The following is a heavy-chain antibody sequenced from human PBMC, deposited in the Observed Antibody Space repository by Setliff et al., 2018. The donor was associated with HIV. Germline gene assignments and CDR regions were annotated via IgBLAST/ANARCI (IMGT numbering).Heavy chain of an antibody. J-gene: IGHJ4*02. CDR1: GYSFSSYG. CDR2: ISAENGNT. D-gene: IGHD6-19*01. CDR3: ARDRSPTVAGTFGY. V-gene: IGHV1-18*01. Sequence: ASVKVSCKAYGYSFSSYGLNWVRQAPGQGLEWLGWISAENGNTNYAQKFQGRVIMTTGTSTSTAYMELKSLRSDDTAVYFCARDRSPTVAGTFGYWGQGTLVTVSS.